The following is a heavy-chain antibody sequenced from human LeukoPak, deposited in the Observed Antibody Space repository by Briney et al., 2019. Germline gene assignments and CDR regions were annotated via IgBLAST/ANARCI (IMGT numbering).Heavy chain of an antibody. D-gene: IGHD3-10*01. CDR2: MNPNSGNT. CDR3: ARAPDYGGGSDWFDP. V-gene: IGHV1-8*03. Sequence: ASVKVFCKASGYTFTSYDINWVRQATGQGLEWMGWMNPNSGNTGYAQKFQGRVTITRNTSISTAYMELSSLRSEDTAVYYCARAPDYGGGSDWFDPWGQGTLVTVSS. CDR1: GYTFTSYD. J-gene: IGHJ5*02.